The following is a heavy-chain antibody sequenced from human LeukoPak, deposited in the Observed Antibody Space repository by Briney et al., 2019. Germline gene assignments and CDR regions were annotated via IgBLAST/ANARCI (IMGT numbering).Heavy chain of an antibody. D-gene: IGHD2-15*01. V-gene: IGHV4-34*01. Sequence: SETLSLTCAVYGGSFSGYYWSWIRQPPGKGLEWIGEINHSGSTNYNPSLKSRVTISVDTSKNQFSLKLSSVTAADTAVYYCARLGYCSGGSCYSQRGYYYYMDVWGKGTTVTVSS. J-gene: IGHJ6*03. CDR2: INHSGST. CDR3: ARLGYCSGGSCYSQRGYYYYMDV. CDR1: GGSFSGYY.